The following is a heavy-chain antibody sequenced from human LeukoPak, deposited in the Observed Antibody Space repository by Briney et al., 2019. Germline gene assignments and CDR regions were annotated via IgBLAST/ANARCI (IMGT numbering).Heavy chain of an antibody. CDR3: ARGRTTIRKWLRSWFDP. D-gene: IGHD5-12*01. CDR1: GYTFTSYY. V-gene: IGHV1-46*01. J-gene: IGHJ5*02. CDR2: INPSGGST. Sequence: ASVKVSCKASGYTFTSYYMHWVRQAPGQGLEWMGIINPSGGSTSYAQKFQGRVTMTRDTSTSTVYMELSSLRSEDTAVYYCARGRTTIRKWLRSWFDPWGQGTLVTVSS.